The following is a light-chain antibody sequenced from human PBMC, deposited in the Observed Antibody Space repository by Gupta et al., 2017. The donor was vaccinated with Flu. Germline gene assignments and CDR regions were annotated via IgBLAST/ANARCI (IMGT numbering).Light chain of an antibody. Sequence: DIQLNQSPSFLSASVGDRVTIACRASQGISSYLAWYQQKPGKAPKLLIYAASTLQSGVPSRFSGSGSGTEFTLTISSLQPEDFATYYCQQLSTYPRTFGQGTKLAIK. V-gene: IGKV1-9*01. CDR3: QQLSTYPRT. J-gene: IGKJ2*01. CDR1: QGISSY. CDR2: AAS.